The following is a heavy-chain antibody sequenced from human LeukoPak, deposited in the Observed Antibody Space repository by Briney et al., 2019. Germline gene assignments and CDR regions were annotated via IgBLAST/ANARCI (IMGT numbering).Heavy chain of an antibody. Sequence: GASVKVSCKASGYTFTGYYMHWVRQAPGQGLEWMGWINPNSGGTNYAQKFQGWVTMTRDTSISTAYMELSRLRSEDTAVYYCARTNTTGTTGGWFDPWGQGTLVTVSS. CDR3: ARTNTTGTTGGWFDP. V-gene: IGHV1-2*04. CDR1: GYTFTGYY. J-gene: IGHJ5*02. D-gene: IGHD1-1*01. CDR2: INPNSGGT.